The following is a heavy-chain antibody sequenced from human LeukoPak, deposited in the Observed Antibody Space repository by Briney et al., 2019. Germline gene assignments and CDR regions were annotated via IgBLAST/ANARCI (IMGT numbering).Heavy chain of an antibody. V-gene: IGHV1-8*01. D-gene: IGHD2-15*01. CDR1: GYTFTSYD. Sequence: GASVKVSCKASGYTFTSYDINWVRQATGQGLEWMGWMNPNSGNTGYAQKFQGRVTMTRNTSISTAYMELSSLRSEDTAAYYCARAPLYCSGGSCSDIDPWGQGTLVTVPS. J-gene: IGHJ5*02. CDR3: ARAPLYCSGGSCSDIDP. CDR2: MNPNSGNT.